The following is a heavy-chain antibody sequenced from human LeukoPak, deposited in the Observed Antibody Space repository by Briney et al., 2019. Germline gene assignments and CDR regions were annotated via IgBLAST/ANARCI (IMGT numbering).Heavy chain of an antibody. CDR3: ARDSVPPVRGGFGELWNWNWFDP. CDR1: GYSFTSYW. CDR2: ISAYNGNT. Sequence: GESLKISCKGSGYSFTSYWIGWVRQAPGQGLEWMGWISAYNGNTNYAQKLQGRVTMTTGTSTSTAYMELRSLRSDDTAVYYCARDSVPPVRGGFGELWNWNWFDPWGQGTLVTVSS. D-gene: IGHD3-10*01. V-gene: IGHV1-18*04. J-gene: IGHJ5*02.